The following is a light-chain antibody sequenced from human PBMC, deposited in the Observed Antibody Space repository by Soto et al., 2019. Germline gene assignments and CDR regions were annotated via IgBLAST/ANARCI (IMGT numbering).Light chain of an antibody. V-gene: IGLV2-14*01. Sequence: QSALTQPASVSGSPGQAVTISCTGTSSDVGGYNYVSWYQQHPGKAPKLMIYDVSNRPSGVSNRFSGSKSGNTASLTISGLQAEDEADYYYCSYTSSSTVVFGGGTKLTVL. CDR1: SSDVGGYNY. J-gene: IGLJ2*01. CDR2: DVS. CDR3: CSYTSSSTVV.